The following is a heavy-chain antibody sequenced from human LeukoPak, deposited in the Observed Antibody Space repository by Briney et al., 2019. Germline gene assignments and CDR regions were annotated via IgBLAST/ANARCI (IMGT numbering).Heavy chain of an antibody. J-gene: IGHJ5*02. Sequence: PSETLSLTCAVSGGSISSGGYSWSWIRQPPGKGLEWIGYIYHSGSTYYNPSLKSRVTISVDTSKNQFSLKLSSVTAADTAVYYCARGGTGYSYGYNWFDPWGQGTLVTASS. CDR1: GGSISSGGYS. CDR3: ARGGTGYSYGYNWFDP. D-gene: IGHD5-18*01. CDR2: IYHSGST. V-gene: IGHV4-30-2*01.